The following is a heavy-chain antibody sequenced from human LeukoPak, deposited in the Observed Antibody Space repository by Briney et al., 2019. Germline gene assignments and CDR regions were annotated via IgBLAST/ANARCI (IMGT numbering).Heavy chain of an antibody. CDR3: ATDVGYFSLAVPFDY. V-gene: IGHV4-39*07. CDR2: IYYSGST. CDR1: GGSISSSSYY. D-gene: IGHD2-2*01. J-gene: IGHJ4*02. Sequence: SETLSLTCTVSGGSISSSSYYWGWIRQPPGKGLAWIGSIYYSGSTYYNPSLKSRVTISVDTSKNQCSLKLSSVTAADTAVYYCATDVGYFSLAVPFDYWGQGTLVTVSS.